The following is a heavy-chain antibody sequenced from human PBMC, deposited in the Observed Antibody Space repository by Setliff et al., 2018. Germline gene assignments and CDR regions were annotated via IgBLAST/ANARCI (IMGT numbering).Heavy chain of an antibody. CDR1: GGSLNTYY. CDR2: INTSGTT. J-gene: IGHJ5*02. V-gene: IGHV4-4*07. D-gene: IGHD3-3*01. Sequence: PSETLSLTCTVSGGSLNTYYWSWIRQPAGKELEWIGRINTSGTTRYNPSLRSRATLSVDESMIRFSLNLNSVTAADTAVYYCAGGLPGDYDFNCFDTWGQGALVTVSS. CDR3: AGGLPGDYDFNCFDT.